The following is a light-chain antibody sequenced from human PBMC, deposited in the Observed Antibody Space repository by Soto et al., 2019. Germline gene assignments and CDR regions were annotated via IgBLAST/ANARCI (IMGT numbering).Light chain of an antibody. J-gene: IGLJ2*01. Sequence: QSVLTQPASVSGSPGQSITISCTGTSSDVGFYDFVSWYQQHPDTAPKLMIYDVSNRPSGVSNRFSGSKSGYTASLTISGLQPEDEADYYCSSYTSTNTLVVFGGGTKVTVL. CDR2: DVS. V-gene: IGLV2-14*03. CDR3: SSYTSTNTLVV. CDR1: SSDVGFYDF.